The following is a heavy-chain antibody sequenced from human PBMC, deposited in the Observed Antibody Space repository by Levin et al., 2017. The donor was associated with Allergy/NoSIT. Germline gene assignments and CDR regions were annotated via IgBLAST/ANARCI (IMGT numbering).Heavy chain of an antibody. D-gene: IGHD6-19*01. CDR3: ARDPAGSQYFDY. Sequence: SETLSLTCTVSGGSISNSYYYWGWIRQPPGKGLEWIGSIYYSGGAYYNPSLKSRVTISVDTSKNQFSLKLSSVTAADTAVYYCARDPAGSQYFDYWGQGILVTVSS. CDR2: IYYSGGA. V-gene: IGHV4-39*07. CDR1: GGSISNSYYY. J-gene: IGHJ4*02.